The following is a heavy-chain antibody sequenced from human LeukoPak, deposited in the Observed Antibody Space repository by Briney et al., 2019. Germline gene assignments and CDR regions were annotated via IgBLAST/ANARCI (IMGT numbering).Heavy chain of an antibody. Sequence: GGTLRLSCAASGLTFSSYGMSWVRQALGRGLEWVSAISTTGGTTYYADSVRGRFTISRDNSRNTLYLQMNSLRAEDTAVYYCAREENYYYYMDVWGKGTTVTVSS. J-gene: IGHJ6*03. V-gene: IGHV3-23*01. D-gene: IGHD2/OR15-2a*01. CDR2: ISTTGGTT. CDR1: GLTFSSYG. CDR3: AREENYYYYMDV.